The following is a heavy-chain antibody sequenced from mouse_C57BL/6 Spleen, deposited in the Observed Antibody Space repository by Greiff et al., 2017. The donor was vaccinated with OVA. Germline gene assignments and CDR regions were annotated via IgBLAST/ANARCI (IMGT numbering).Heavy chain of an antibody. J-gene: IGHJ1*03. CDR2: IYPGDGDT. V-gene: IGHV1-82*01. CDR3: AIGDGYYWYFDV. CDR1: GYAFSSSW. Sequence: QVQLKQSGPELVKPGASVKISCKASGYAFSSSWMNWVKQRPGKGLEWIGRIYPGDGDTNYNGKFKGKATLTADKSSSTAYMQLSSLTSEDSAVYFCAIGDGYYWYFDVWGTGTTVTVSS. D-gene: IGHD2-3*01.